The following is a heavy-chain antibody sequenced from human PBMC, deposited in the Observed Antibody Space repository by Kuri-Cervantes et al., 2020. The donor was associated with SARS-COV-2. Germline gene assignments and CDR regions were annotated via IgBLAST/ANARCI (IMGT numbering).Heavy chain of an antibody. CDR3: ARGRVGVQDF. CDR2: TSYDGSTK. V-gene: IGHV3-30-3*01. D-gene: IGHD2-21*01. J-gene: IGHJ4*02. CDR1: GFTFNNYA. Sequence: LSLTCAASGFTFNNYAMHWGRQTPGAGLEWVAITSYDGSTKYYADSVKGRFTISRDNSKNTLYLQMNNLRGEDTAAYFCARGRVGVQDFWGQGTLVTVSS.